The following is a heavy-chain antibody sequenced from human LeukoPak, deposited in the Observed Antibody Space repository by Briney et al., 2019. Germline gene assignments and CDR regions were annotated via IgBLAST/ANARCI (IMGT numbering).Heavy chain of an antibody. CDR3: ARGLAVESFDY. J-gene: IGHJ4*02. D-gene: IGHD6-19*01. CDR2: IYYSGST. V-gene: IGHV4-39*07. Sequence: SETLSLTCTVSGDSMSSSSYYSGWIRQPPGKGLEWIESIYYSGSTYYNSSLKSRVTISEDTSKNQFSLKLSSVTAADTAVYYCARGLAVESFDYWGQGTLVTVSS. CDR1: GDSMSSSSYY.